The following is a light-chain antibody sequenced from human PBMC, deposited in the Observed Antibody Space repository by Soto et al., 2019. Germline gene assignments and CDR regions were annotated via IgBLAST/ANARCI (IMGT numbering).Light chain of an antibody. CDR1: QSISSW. V-gene: IGKV1-5*03. CDR3: QQYNSYSPTT. CDR2: KAS. Sequence: DIQMTQSPSTLSASVGDRVTITCRASQSISSWLAWYQQKPGKAPKLLIYKASTLESGVPSNFSGSGSGTEFSLTISSLQPEDFATYYCQQYNSYSPTTFGQGTKVDIK. J-gene: IGKJ1*01.